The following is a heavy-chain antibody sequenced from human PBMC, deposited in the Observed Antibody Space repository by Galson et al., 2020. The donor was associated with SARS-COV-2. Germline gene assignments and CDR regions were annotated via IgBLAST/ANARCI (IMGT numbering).Heavy chain of an antibody. D-gene: IGHD3-10*01. V-gene: IGHV4-34*01. J-gene: IGHJ6*03. CDR3: ARGRRGVVPSPLLGLGPFYSYYYMDV. Sequence: SETLSLTCAVYGWSFSGYSWTWIRQPPGKGLEWIGEINVGGNTNYSPSLRSRVTVSVDTSKNQFSLNLRSVTAADTALYYCARGRRGVVPSPLLGLGPFYSYYYMDVWDKGTTFIVSS. CDR1: GWSFSGYS. CDR2: INVGGNT.